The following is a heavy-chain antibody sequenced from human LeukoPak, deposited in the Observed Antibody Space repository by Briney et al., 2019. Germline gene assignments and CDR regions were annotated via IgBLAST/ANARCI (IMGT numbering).Heavy chain of an antibody. D-gene: IGHD3-22*01. J-gene: IGHJ4*02. V-gene: IGHV3-21*01. CDR1: GFTFSGYT. Sequence: TGGSLRLSCAASGFTFSGYTMNGVRQAPGKGLDWVSSITSSSSYIDYADSVKCRFTISRDNAKNSLFLQMNSLRAEDTAVYYCARDGDSSGYGRYKYYFDYWGQGTLVTVSS. CDR2: ITSSSSYI. CDR3: ARDGDSSGYGRYKYYFDY.